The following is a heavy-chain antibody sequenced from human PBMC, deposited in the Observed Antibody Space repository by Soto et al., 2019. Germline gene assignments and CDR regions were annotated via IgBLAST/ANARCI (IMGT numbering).Heavy chain of an antibody. CDR3: ARDSVIDYYYGMDV. J-gene: IGHJ6*02. CDR2: IYYSGST. Sequence: SQTLSRTCTVSGGSISSGDYYWSWIRQPPGKGLEWIGYIYYSGSTYYNPSLKSLVTISVDTSKNQFSPKLSSVTAADTAVYDCARDSVIDYYYGMDVWGQGTTVTVSS. D-gene: IGHD3-22*01. V-gene: IGHV4-30-4*01. CDR1: GGSISSGDYY.